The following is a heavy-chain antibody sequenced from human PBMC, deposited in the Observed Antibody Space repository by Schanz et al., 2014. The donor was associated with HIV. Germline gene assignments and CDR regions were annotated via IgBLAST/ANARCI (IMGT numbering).Heavy chain of an antibody. Sequence: QVHLQQWGAGLLKPSETLSLTCAVYGDSFSSDSHYWNWIRQPPGKGPEWIGFVSYSGSTKYNPSLKSRITISVDTSKNQFSLKMDSVTAADTAVYYCARALNRGSSSWYIWYFDYWGQGTLVTVS. D-gene: IGHD6-13*01. V-gene: IGHV4-61*01. CDR2: VSYSGST. J-gene: IGHJ4*02. CDR3: ARALNRGSSSWYIWYFDY. CDR1: GDSFSSDSHY.